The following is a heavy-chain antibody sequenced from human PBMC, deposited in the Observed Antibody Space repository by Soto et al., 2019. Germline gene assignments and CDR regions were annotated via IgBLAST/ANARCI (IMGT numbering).Heavy chain of an antibody. J-gene: IGHJ5*01. CDR1: GASVSSGDYY. D-gene: IGHD1-26*01. CDR3: ARGGGATDWFDP. CDR2: IYYIESA. V-gene: IGHV4-30-4*01. Sequence: QVQLRESGPGLVRPSQTLSLTCTVSGASVSSGDYYWSWLRQPPGKGLEWIGYIYYIESAYYKPSLKSRVAISQDTSKIQFSLRLCSVTAADTAVYYCARGGGATDWFDPWGQGTLVTVS.